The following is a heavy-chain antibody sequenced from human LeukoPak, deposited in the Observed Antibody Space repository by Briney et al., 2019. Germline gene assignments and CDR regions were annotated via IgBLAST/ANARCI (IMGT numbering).Heavy chain of an antibody. CDR1: GFTFSDFS. CDR2: ISTTSTYI. CDR3: ARGGIYSQAFDY. J-gene: IGHJ4*02. V-gene: IGHV3-21*01. D-gene: IGHD3-16*01. Sequence: GGSLRLSCAASGFTFSDFSMNWVRQAPGKGLDWVSSISTTSTYIYYADSVRGRFTISRDNAKNLLYLQMSNLRAEDTAVYYCARGGIYSQAFDYWGQGALVTVSS.